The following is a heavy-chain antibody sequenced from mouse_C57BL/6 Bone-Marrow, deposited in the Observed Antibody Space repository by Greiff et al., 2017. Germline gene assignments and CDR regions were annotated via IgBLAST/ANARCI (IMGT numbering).Heavy chain of an antibody. CDR2: INPNYGTT. J-gene: IGHJ2*01. CDR1: GYSFTDYN. Sequence: VQLQQSGPELVKPGASVKISCKASGYSFTDYNMNWVKQSNGKSLEWIGVINPNYGTTSYNQKFKGKATLTVDQSSSTAYMQLNSLTSEDSAVXYCARRDYYGSSYGFDYWGQGTTLTVSS. D-gene: IGHD1-1*01. CDR3: ARRDYYGSSYGFDY. V-gene: IGHV1-39*01.